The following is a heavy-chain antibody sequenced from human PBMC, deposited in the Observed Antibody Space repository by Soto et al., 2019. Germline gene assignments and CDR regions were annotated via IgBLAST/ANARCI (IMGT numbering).Heavy chain of an antibody. V-gene: IGHV3-23*01. CDR3: AKAKNDYNWDNRPPFDY. CDR2: ISANDVGT. J-gene: IGHJ4*02. CDR1: GFTLRNYA. D-gene: IGHD1-20*01. Sequence: PGGSLRLSCEASGFTLRNYAMTWVRQAPGKGLEWVSLISANDVGTYYAESVKTRFTISTDQSRNTVYLRMDSLRADDTAIYYCAKAKNDYNWDNRPPFDYWGQGTLVTVSS.